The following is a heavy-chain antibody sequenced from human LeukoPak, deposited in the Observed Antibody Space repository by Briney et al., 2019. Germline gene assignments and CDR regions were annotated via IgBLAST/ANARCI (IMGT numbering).Heavy chain of an antibody. D-gene: IGHD3-22*01. CDR3: ARDGTDYYDRSAYPLDY. Sequence: ISSSSSTIHYADSVKGRFTISRDNAKNSLYLQMNSLRAEDTAVYYCARDGTDYYDRSAYPLDYWGQGSLVTVSS. J-gene: IGHJ4*02. V-gene: IGHV3-11*01. CDR2: ISSSSSTI.